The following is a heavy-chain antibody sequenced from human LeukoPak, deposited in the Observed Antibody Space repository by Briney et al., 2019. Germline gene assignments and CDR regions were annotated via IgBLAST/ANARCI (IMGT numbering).Heavy chain of an antibody. CDR1: GYSISSGYY. CDR2: IYHSGST. Sequence: SETLSLTCAVSGYSISSGYYWGWIRQPPGKGLEWIGSIYHSGSTYYNPSLKSRVTISVDTSKNQFSLKLSSVTAADTAVYYCARDPVHSGWYAERAFDIWGQGTMVTVSS. V-gene: IGHV4-38-2*02. D-gene: IGHD6-19*01. CDR3: ARDPVHSGWYAERAFDI. J-gene: IGHJ3*02.